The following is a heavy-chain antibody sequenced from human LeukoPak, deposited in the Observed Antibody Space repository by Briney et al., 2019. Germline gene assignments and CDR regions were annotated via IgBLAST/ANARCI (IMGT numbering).Heavy chain of an antibody. D-gene: IGHD2-2*01. CDR1: GFTFTDYG. J-gene: IGHJ4*02. CDR3: ARDLCSTTSCLDY. Sequence: GRSLRLSCAASGFTFTDYGVHWVRQAPGKGLEWVAVIWYDESKKYYADSVKGRFTISRDTSKNTLYPQMSSLRAEDTAVYYCARDLCSTTSCLDYWGQGTLVTVSS. V-gene: IGHV3-33*01. CDR2: IWYDESKK.